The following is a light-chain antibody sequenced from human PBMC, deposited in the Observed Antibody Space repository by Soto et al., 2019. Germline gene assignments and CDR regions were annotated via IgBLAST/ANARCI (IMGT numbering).Light chain of an antibody. CDR1: QSVSSY. CDR2: DAS. J-gene: IGKJ1*01. V-gene: IGKV3-11*01. CDR3: QQYNNWPPWT. Sequence: EIVLTQSPATLSLSPGERATLSCRASQSVSSYLAWYQQKPGQAPRLLIYDASSKATGTPDRFSGSGSGTDFTLTISSLQSEDFAVYYCQQYNNWPPWTFGQGTKVDIK.